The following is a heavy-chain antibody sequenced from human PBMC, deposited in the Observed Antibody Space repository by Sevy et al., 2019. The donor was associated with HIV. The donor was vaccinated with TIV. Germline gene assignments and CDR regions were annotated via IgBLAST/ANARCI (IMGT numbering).Heavy chain of an antibody. CDR3: ARERAWIDV. D-gene: IGHD2-2*03. CDR1: GTTFSNFG. V-gene: IGHV3-30*03. J-gene: IGHJ6*01. Sequence: GSLRLSCGGYGTTFSNFGIPWVRQGPGKGLEWVATILYDGSHEKYADSVKGRFTISRDNSKNTVFLQMNSLRTDDTAVYYCARERAWIDVWGQGTTVTVSS. CDR2: ILYDGSHE.